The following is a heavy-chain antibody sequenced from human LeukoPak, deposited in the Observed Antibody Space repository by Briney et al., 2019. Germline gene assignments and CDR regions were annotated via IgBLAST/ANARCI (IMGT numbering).Heavy chain of an antibody. CDR1: GSRFTSYW. CDR3: ARRGYSYEGGNAFDI. V-gene: IGHV5-51*01. CDR2: IYPGDSDT. Sequence: GESLKISCKGSGSRFTSYWIGWVRQLPGKGLEWMGIIYPGDSDTRYSPSLQGQVTISADKSISTAYLQWRSLKASDTAMYYCARRGYSYEGGNAFDIWGQGTMVTVSS. D-gene: IGHD5-18*01. J-gene: IGHJ3*02.